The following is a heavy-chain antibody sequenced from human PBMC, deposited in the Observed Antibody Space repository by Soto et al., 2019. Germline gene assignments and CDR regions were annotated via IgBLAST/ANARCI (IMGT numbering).Heavy chain of an antibody. CDR3: ARGQLTAMACCYYYGMDV. V-gene: IGHV1-2*04. Sequence: ASVKVSCKASGYTFTGYYMHWVRQAPGQGLEWMGWINPNSGGTNYAQKFQGWVTMTRDTSISTAYMELSRLRSDDTAVYYCARGQLTAMACCYYYGMDVWGHGNTVTVSS. J-gene: IGHJ6*02. D-gene: IGHD5-18*01. CDR1: GYTFTGYY. CDR2: INPNSGGT.